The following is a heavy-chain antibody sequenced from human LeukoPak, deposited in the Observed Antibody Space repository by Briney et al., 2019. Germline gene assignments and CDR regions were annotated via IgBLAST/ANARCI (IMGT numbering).Heavy chain of an antibody. V-gene: IGHV3-7*01. J-gene: IGHJ5*01. CDR2: IRQDGSET. Sequence: GGSLRLSCAASGFGLSTYYMSWVRQAPGKGLEWVANIRQDGSETFYVDSVKGRFTISRDNAKNSLYLQLSSLRVEDTAVYYCATYRTVARTNWFDSWGQGTLVTVSS. D-gene: IGHD2-21*01. CDR3: ATYRTVARTNWFDS. CDR1: GFGLSTYY.